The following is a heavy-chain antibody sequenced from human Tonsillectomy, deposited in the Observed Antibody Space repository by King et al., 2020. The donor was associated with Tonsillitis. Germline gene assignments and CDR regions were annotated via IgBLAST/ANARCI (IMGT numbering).Heavy chain of an antibody. CDR1: GFTFSSYA. Sequence: VQLVESGGGLVQPGGSLRLSCAASGFTFSSYAMSWVRQAPGKGLEWVSAISGSGGSQYYATPVKGRFTISRDNSKTTLYLQMNSLRAEDTAVYYCAKDGGQSNTMISDAFDIWGQGTMVTVSS. V-gene: IGHV3-23*04. D-gene: IGHD3-22*01. CDR2: ISGSGGSQ. J-gene: IGHJ3*02. CDR3: AKDGGQSNTMISDAFDI.